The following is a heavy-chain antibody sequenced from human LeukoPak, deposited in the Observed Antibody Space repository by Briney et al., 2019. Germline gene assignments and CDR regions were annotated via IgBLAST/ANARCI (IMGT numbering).Heavy chain of an antibody. CDR2: INGDGRNI. J-gene: IGHJ4*02. CDR1: GFTFSSYW. Sequence: GGSLRLSCVASGFTFSSYWMHWVRQDPRKGLVRVSRINGDGRNINYADSVKGRFTISRDNAKNSLYLQMSSLRAEDTAVYYCARDASTRCYLCEVDYWGQGTLVTVSS. V-gene: IGHV3-74*01. D-gene: IGHD2-2*01. CDR3: ARDASTRCYLCEVDY.